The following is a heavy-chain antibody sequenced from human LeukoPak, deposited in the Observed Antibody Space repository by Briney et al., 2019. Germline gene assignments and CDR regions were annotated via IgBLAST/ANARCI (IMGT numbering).Heavy chain of an antibody. CDR3: AIGDSLGELSSPFEY. V-gene: IGHV3-30*14. CDR1: GFTFSNYA. D-gene: IGHD3-16*02. Sequence: GGSLRLSCAASGFTFSNYAMHEVRQAPDKGREWWAVVPYDGSNKYYADSVKSRFTVCRDNAKTTLYPQLSSRRGEDTAVYYCAIGDSLGELSSPFEYWGQGPMVTVSS. J-gene: IGHJ4*02. CDR2: VPYDGSNK.